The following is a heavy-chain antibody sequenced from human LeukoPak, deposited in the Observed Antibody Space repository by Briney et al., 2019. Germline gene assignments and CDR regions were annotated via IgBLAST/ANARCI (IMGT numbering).Heavy chain of an antibody. CDR3: ARDSAAREDILTGYNFDY. D-gene: IGHD3-9*01. V-gene: IGHV3-30*04. J-gene: IGHJ4*02. CDR2: ISNDGNTK. Sequence: PGGSLRLSCAASGFTFSGYAMHWVRQAPGKGLEWVAVISNDGNTKYYADSVKGQFIISRDNSKNTLYLQMNSLRPEDTAVYYCARDSAAREDILTGYNFDYWGQGTLVTVSS. CDR1: GFTFSGYA.